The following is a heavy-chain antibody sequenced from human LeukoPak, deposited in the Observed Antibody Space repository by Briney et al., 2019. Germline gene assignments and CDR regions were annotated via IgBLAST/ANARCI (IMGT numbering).Heavy chain of an antibody. CDR1: RGSISSSSYY. CDR3: ARARRSWFDP. J-gene: IGHJ5*02. Sequence: PSETLSLNRTVPRGSISSSSYYWGWTRHPPGKGLEWIGEINHSGSTNYNPSLKSRVTISVDTSKNQFSLKLSSVTAADTAVYYCARARRSWFDPWGQGTLVTVSS. V-gene: IGHV4-39*07. CDR2: INHSGST.